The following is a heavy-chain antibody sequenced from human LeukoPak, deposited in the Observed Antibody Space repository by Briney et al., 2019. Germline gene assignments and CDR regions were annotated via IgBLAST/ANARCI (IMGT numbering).Heavy chain of an antibody. J-gene: IGHJ3*02. Sequence: SETLSLTCTVSGGSISSYYWGWIRQPPGKGLEWIGNIYHSGHTYYNPSLESRVTVSVDTSKNQFSLRLSSVTATDTAVYFCARYAYSSSWFGASDAFDIWGQGTMVTVSS. CDR2: IYHSGHT. CDR1: GGSISSYY. V-gene: IGHV4-59*04. CDR3: ARYAYSSSWFGASDAFDI. D-gene: IGHD6-13*01.